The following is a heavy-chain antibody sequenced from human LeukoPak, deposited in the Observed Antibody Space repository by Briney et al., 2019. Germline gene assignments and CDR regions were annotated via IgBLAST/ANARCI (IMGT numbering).Heavy chain of an antibody. CDR1: GGSISSSSYY. J-gene: IGHJ4*02. V-gene: IGHV4-39*07. CDR3: ARVELGVSFDY. D-gene: IGHD3-16*01. CDR2: IYYSGST. Sequence: PSETLSLTCTVSGGSISSSSYYWGWIRQPPGRGREWIGSIYYSGSTYYNPSLKSRVTISVDTSKNQFSLKLSSVTAADTAVYYCARVELGVSFDYWGQGTLVTVSS.